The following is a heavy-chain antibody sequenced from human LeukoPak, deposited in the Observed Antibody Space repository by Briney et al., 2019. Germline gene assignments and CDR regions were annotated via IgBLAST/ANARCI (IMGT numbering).Heavy chain of an antibody. CDR3: ASINPTIDYSLDY. D-gene: IGHD4-11*01. J-gene: IGHJ4*02. V-gene: IGHV4-39*01. CDR2: IYYSGST. CDR1: GGSISSSSYY. Sequence: SGTLSLTCTVSGGSISSSSYYWGWIRQPPGKGLEWIGSIYYSGSTYYNPSLKSRVTISVDTSKNQFSLKLSSVTAADTAVYYCASINPTIDYSLDYWGQGTLVTVSS.